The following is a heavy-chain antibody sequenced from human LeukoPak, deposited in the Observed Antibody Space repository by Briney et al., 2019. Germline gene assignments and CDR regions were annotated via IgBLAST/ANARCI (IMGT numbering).Heavy chain of an antibody. V-gene: IGHV1-18*01. J-gene: IGHJ4*02. Sequence: ASVKVSCKASGYTFTTYGITWVRQAPGQGLEWMGWISGYNGNTNYAQKLQGRVTMTTDTSTSTAYMELRSLRSDDTAVYYCARRPFRRGQGYDYWGQGTLVTVSS. CDR3: ARRPFRRGQGYDY. D-gene: IGHD3-16*01. CDR2: ISGYNGNT. CDR1: GYTFTTYG.